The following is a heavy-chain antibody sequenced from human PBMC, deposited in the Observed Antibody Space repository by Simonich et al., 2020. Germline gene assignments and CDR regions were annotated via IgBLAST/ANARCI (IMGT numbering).Heavy chain of an antibody. CDR1: GGSISSYY. D-gene: IGHD7-27*01. J-gene: IGHJ4*02. Sequence: QVQLQQWGAGLLKPSETLSLTCAVYGGSISSYYWSWIRQPPGKGLEWIGYIYYSGITNYTPFLKSRVTISVDTSKNQFSLKLSSVTAADTAVYYCARHGNWGYFDYWGQGTLVTVSS. CDR3: ARHGNWGYFDY. CDR2: IYYSGIT. V-gene: IGHV4-59*08.